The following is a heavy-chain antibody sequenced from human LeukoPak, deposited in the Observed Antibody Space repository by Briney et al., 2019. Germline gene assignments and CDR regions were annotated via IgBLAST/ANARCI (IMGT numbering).Heavy chain of an antibody. J-gene: IGHJ4*02. CDR2: ISYSGNT. Sequence: SETLSLTCSVSGGSISSYYWSWIRQPPGKGLEWIGYISYSGNTNYNPSLKSRDTISVDTSKNQFSLKLSSVTAADTAVYYCATRSTGVAATFDCWGQGALVTVSS. D-gene: IGHD2-15*01. CDR3: ATRSTGVAATFDC. V-gene: IGHV4-59*01. CDR1: GGSISSYY.